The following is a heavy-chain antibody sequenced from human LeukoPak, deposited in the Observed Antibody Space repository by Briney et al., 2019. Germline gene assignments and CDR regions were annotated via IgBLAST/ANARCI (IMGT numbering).Heavy chain of an antibody. V-gene: IGHV3-48*01. D-gene: IGHD6-13*01. J-gene: IGHJ4*02. Sequence: PGGSLRLSCAASGFTFSSYSMNWVRQALGKGPEWVSYISSSSSTIYYADSVKGRFTISRDNAKNSLYLQMNSLRAEDTAVYYCARAGIAALLDYWGQGTLVTVSS. CDR2: ISSSSSTI. CDR3: ARAGIAALLDY. CDR1: GFTFSSYS.